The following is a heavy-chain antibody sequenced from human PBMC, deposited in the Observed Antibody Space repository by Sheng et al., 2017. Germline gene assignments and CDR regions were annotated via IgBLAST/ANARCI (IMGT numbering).Heavy chain of an antibody. Sequence: EVQLLESGGGLGQPGGSLRLSCAASGFTFRNYAMGWVRQAPGKGLEWVSAISGSGGSTYYADSVKGRFTISRDNSKNTLYLQMNSLRAEDTAVYYCAKVGIFGVVRYFDYWGQGTLVTVSS. CDR2: ISGSGGST. CDR1: GFTFRNYA. V-gene: IGHV3-23*01. D-gene: IGHD3-3*01. J-gene: IGHJ4*02. CDR3: AKVGIFGVVRYFDY.